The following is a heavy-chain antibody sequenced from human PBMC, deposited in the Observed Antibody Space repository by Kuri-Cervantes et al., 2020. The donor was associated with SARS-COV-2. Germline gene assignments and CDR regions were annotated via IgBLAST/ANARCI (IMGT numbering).Heavy chain of an antibody. J-gene: IGHJ4*02. CDR2: IYSGGST. D-gene: IGHD1-1*01. V-gene: IGHV3-66*02. CDR1: GFTVSSNY. CDR3: AKDRIGTPQYYFDY. Sequence: GGSLRLSCAASGFTVSSNYMSWVRQAPGKGLEWVSVIYSGGSTYYADSVKGRFTISRDNSKNTLYLQMNSLRAEDTAVYYCAKDRIGTPQYYFDYWGQGTLVTVSS.